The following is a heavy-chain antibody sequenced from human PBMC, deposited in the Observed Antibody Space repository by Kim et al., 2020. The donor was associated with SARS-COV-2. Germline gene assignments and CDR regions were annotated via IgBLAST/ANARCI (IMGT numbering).Heavy chain of an antibody. D-gene: IGHD4-17*01. CDR1: GGSFSGYY. J-gene: IGHJ6*02. V-gene: IGHV4-34*01. CDR2: INHSGST. CDR3: ARGRTVTTFYYYYGMDV. Sequence: SETLSLTCAVYGGSFSGYYWSWIRQPLGKGLEWIGEINHSGSTNYNPSLKSRVTISVDTSKNQFSLKLSSVTAADTAVYYCARGRTVTTFYYYYGMDVWGQGTTVTVSS.